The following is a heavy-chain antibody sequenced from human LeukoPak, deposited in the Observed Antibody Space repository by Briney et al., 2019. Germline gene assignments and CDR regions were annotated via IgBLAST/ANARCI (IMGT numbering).Heavy chain of an antibody. CDR3: ASLPWLVRWIYY. D-gene: IGHD6-19*01. J-gene: IGHJ4*02. CDR1: GLTFSSYA. Sequence: GGSLRLSGAALGLTFSSYAMNWVRQAPGKGLEWVSYITNNGTTIYYADSVKGRFTISRDNARNSLYLQMNNLRAEDTAVYFCASLPWLVRWIYYWGQGTLVTVSS. CDR2: ITNNGTTI. V-gene: IGHV3-48*03.